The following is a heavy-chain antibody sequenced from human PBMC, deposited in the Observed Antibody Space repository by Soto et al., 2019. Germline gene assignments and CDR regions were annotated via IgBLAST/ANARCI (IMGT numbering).Heavy chain of an antibody. D-gene: IGHD2-15*01. CDR3: ARGRYCLTGRCFPNWFDS. Sequence: SETLSLTCSVSGDSISTVDYFWAWIRQPPGQALEYIGYIYKSATTYYNPSFESRVAISLDTSKSQSSLNVTSVTAADTAVYFCARGRYCLTGRCFPNWFDSWGQGTLVTVSS. CDR2: IYKSATT. CDR1: GDSISTVDYF. J-gene: IGHJ5*01. V-gene: IGHV4-30-4*01.